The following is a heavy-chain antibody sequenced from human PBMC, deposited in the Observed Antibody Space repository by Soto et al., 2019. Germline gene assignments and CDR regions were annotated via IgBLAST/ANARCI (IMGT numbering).Heavy chain of an antibody. J-gene: IGHJ6*03. V-gene: IGHV1-69*04. CDR1: GGTFSSYT. CDR2: IIPILGIA. Sequence: SAKVSCKASGGTFSSYTISWVRQAPGQGLEWMGRIIPILGIANYAQKFQGRVTITADKSTSTAYMELSSLRSEDTAVYYCAREEVVVVPAALGGYYYYYYMDVWGKGTTVTVSS. D-gene: IGHD2-2*01. CDR3: AREEVVVVPAALGGYYYYYYMDV.